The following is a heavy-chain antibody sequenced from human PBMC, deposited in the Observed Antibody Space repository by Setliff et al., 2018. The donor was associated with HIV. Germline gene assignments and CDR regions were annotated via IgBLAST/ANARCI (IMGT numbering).Heavy chain of an antibody. V-gene: IGHV4-59*08. CDR3: ARSPAAEGF. CDR1: GGSISSYY. Sequence: PSETLSLTCSVSGGSISSYYWSWIRQPPGKGLEWIGYIYYSGSTNYNPSLKSRVTISVDTSKNQFSLKLSSVTATDTAVYYCARSPAAEGFWGQGTLVTAP. J-gene: IGHJ4*02. CDR2: IYYSGST. D-gene: IGHD6-13*01.